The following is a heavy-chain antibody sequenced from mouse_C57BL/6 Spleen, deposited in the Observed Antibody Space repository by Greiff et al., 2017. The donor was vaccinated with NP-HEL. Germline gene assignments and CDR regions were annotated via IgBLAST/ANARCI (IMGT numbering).Heavy chain of an antibody. CDR3: TQYYGSSYLAWFAY. D-gene: IGHD1-1*01. V-gene: IGHV1-15*01. CDR1: GYTITDYE. J-gene: IGHJ3*01. CDR2: IDPETGGT. Sequence: QVHPKHSGAYLVRPGASVTLSCKASGYTITDYEMHWVKQTPVHGLEWIGAIDPETGGTAYNQKFKGKAILTADKSSSTAYMELRSLTSEDSAVYYCTQYYGSSYLAWFAYWGQGTLVTVSA.